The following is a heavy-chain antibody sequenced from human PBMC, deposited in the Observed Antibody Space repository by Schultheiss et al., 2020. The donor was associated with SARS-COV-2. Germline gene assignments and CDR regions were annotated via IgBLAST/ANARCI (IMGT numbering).Heavy chain of an antibody. CDR1: GFTFSPYV. D-gene: IGHD6-19*01. CDR3: ASNAGWYGAFDI. Sequence: GGSLRLSCSASGFTFSPYVMHWVRQAPGKGLEWVGRIKSKTDGGTTDYAAPVKGRFTISRDDSKNTLYLQMNSLRAEDTAVYYCASNAGWYGAFDIWGQGTMVTVSS. CDR2: IKSKTDGGTT. V-gene: IGHV3-15*01. J-gene: IGHJ3*02.